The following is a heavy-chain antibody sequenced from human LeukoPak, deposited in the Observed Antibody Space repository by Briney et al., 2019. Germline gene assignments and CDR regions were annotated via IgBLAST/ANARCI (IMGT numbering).Heavy chain of an antibody. V-gene: IGHV3-7*01. Sequence: PGGSLRLSCAASGFTFSNNWMTWVRQAPGKGLEWVASVKKDASEKYYVDSVKGRFTISGDNAKNSLYLQMSSLRVEDTAVYYCARGPPYGSRSDYFDYWGREPWSPSPQ. CDR3: ARGPPYGSRSDYFDY. J-gene: IGHJ4*02. CDR1: GFTFSNNW. D-gene: IGHD3-10*01. CDR2: VKKDASEK.